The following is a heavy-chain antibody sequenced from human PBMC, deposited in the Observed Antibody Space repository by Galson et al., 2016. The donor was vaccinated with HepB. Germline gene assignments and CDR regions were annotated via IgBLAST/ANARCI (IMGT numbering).Heavy chain of an antibody. V-gene: IGHV3-30*04. Sequence: SLRLSCAASEFTFSTYAMHWVRQAPGKGLEWVAVISYDGNNKYYADSVKGRFTISRDNSKSTLFLQMNSLRAEDTAVYYCARGGSCSRHTCYSDLYYYYYGMDVWGHGTTVTVSS. CDR3: ARGGSCSRHTCYSDLYYYYYGMDV. CDR2: ISYDGNNK. J-gene: IGHJ6*02. D-gene: IGHD2-15*01. CDR1: EFTFSTYA.